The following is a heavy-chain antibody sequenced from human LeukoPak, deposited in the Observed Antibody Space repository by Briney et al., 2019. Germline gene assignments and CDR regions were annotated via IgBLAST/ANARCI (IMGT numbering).Heavy chain of an antibody. CDR2: INPNSGGT. Sequence: GASVKVSCRASGFTFTGYYMLWVRQAPGQGLEWMGRINPNSGGTNYAQKFQGGVTMTRDTSISTAYMELSRLRSDDTAVYYCAREKGGRDTAMTPDAFDVWGQGTMVTVSS. CDR3: AREKGGRDTAMTPDAFDV. CDR1: GFTFTGYY. V-gene: IGHV1-2*06. D-gene: IGHD5-18*01. J-gene: IGHJ3*01.